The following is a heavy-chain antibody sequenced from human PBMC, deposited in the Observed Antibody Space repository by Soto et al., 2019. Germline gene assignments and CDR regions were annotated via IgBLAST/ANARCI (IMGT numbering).Heavy chain of an antibody. J-gene: IGHJ4*02. CDR1: GFTFSSYS. CDR2: ISSSSSTI. CDR3: ARDRSDGSGSYSAFDY. Sequence: GGSLRLSCAASGFTFSSYSMNWVRQAPGKGLEWVSYISSSSSTIYYADSVKGRFTISSDNAKNSLYLQMNSLRDEDTAGYYCARDRSDGSGSYSAFDYWGQGTLVTVSS. D-gene: IGHD3-10*01. V-gene: IGHV3-48*02.